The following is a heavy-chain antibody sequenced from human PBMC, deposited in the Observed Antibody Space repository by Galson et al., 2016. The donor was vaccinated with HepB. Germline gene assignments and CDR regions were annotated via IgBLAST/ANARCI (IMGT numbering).Heavy chain of an antibody. J-gene: IGHJ4*02. CDR2: IYFRGST. D-gene: IGHD1-26*01. Sequence: SETLSLTCIVSGASMNSNFWTWIRQPPGKGLECIGDIYFRGSTNYTPSLKSRVTVSIDTSKNHFSLRLSSVTAADTAIYYCARRAGSGSYFDYWGQGALVTVSS. CDR3: ARRAGSGSYFDY. CDR1: GASMNSNF. V-gene: IGHV4-59*01.